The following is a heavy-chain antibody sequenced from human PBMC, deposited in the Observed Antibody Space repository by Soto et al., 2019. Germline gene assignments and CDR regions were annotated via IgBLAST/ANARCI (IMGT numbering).Heavy chain of an antibody. J-gene: IGHJ5*02. CDR2: MNPGSGKT. Sequence: ASVKVSCKASGYSFINFDISWVRQAAGQGPEWLGWMNPGSGKTGYTSKFQGRVAMTRDASTATSHLDLTSLTSDDTAVYYCARMASAGTLNWFDPWGPGTLVTVSS. V-gene: IGHV1-8*02. D-gene: IGHD6-13*01. CDR3: ARMASAGTLNWFDP. CDR1: GYSFINFD.